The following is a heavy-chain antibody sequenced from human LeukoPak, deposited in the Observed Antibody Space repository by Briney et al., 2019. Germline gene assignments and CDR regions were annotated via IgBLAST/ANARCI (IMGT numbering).Heavy chain of an antibody. Sequence: PGGSLRLSCAASGFTFSSYAMHWVRQAPGKGLEWVAVISYDGSNKYYADSVKGRFTISRDNSKNTLYLQMNSLRAEDTAVYYCARVSGSADLDIWGQGTMVTVSS. D-gene: IGHD1-26*01. CDR1: GFTFSSYA. CDR3: ARVSGSADLDI. V-gene: IGHV3-30-3*01. J-gene: IGHJ3*02. CDR2: ISYDGSNK.